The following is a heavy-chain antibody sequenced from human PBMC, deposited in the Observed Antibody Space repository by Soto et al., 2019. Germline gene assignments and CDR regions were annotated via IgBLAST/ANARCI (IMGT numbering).Heavy chain of an antibody. CDR3: ARDGVAPYYYYGMDV. D-gene: IGHD5-12*01. Sequence: ASVKVSCKASGYTFTRSAISWVRQAPGQGPEWMGWISSYNGDTNYAQTFQGRVTMTTDTSTSTAYMELRSLRSDDTAVYYCARDGVAPYYYYGMDVRGQGTPVTVSS. CDR1: GYTFTRSA. V-gene: IGHV1-18*01. CDR2: ISSYNGDT. J-gene: IGHJ6*02.